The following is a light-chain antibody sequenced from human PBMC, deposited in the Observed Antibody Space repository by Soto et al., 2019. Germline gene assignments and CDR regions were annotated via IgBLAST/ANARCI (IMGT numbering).Light chain of an antibody. V-gene: IGKV3D-11*02. J-gene: IGKJ4*01. Sequence: EIVLTQSPATLSLSPGERATLSCRASQSVSSYLAWYQQKPGQAPRLLIYDASNRATGIPARFSGSGPGTDFTLTISSLEPEDFAVYYCQQRSNWLTFGGGTNVEIK. CDR1: QSVSSY. CDR3: QQRSNWLT. CDR2: DAS.